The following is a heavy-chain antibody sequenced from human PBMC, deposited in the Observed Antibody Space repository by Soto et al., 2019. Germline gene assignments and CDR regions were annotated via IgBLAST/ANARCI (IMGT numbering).Heavy chain of an antibody. Sequence: SETLSLTCTVSGGSISSSSYYWGWIRQPPGKGLEWIGSTYYSGSTYYNPSLKSRVTISVDTSKNQFSLKLSSVTAADTAVYYGARHTYYYDSSGYYYRAEYFQHWGQGTLVTVSS. D-gene: IGHD3-22*01. J-gene: IGHJ1*01. CDR3: ARHTYYYDSSGYYYRAEYFQH. CDR2: TYYSGST. V-gene: IGHV4-39*01. CDR1: GGSISSSSYY.